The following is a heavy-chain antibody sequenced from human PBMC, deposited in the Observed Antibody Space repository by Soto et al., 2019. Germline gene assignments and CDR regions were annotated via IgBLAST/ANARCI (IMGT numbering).Heavy chain of an antibody. J-gene: IGHJ5*02. CDR1: GGSISSNY. CDR3: ARLPWADYGGIFDP. D-gene: IGHD4-17*01. CDR2: VHYTGST. Sequence: PSETLSLTCTVSGGSISSNYWTWIRQRPGKGLEWIGYVHYTGSTNYNPSLKSRVTISVDTSKNQFSLKLSSVTTADTALYYCARLPWADYGGIFDPWGQGTLVTVSS. V-gene: IGHV4-59*01.